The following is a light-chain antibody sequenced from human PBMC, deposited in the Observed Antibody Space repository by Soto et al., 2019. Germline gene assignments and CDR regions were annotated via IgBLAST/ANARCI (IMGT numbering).Light chain of an antibody. CDR1: SSNIGSNA. V-gene: IGLV1-44*01. J-gene: IGLJ3*02. Sequence: QAVVTQPPSASGTPGQRVTISCSGRSSNIGSNAVNWYQQFPGMAPKVLIYNNNERPSGVPDRFSGSKSGTSASLAISGLQSEDEADDYCATWDAGLNGWVFGGGTKLTVL. CDR3: ATWDAGLNGWV. CDR2: NNN.